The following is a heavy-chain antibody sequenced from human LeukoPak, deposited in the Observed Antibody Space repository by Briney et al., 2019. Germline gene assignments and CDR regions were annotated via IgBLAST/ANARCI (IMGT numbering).Heavy chain of an antibody. V-gene: IGHV3-73*01. CDR1: GFTFSGSA. Sequence: GGSLKLSCAASGFTFSGSAMHWVRQAPGKGLEWVGRIRSKANSYATAYAASVKGRFTISRDDSKNTAYLQMNSLKTEDTAVYYCTRRDGSGSYPDNWFDPWGQGTLVTVSS. CDR3: TRRDGSGSYPDNWFDP. D-gene: IGHD3-10*01. CDR2: IRSKANSYAT. J-gene: IGHJ5*02.